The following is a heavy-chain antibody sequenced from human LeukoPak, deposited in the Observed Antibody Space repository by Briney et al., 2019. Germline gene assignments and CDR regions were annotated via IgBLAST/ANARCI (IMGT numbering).Heavy chain of an antibody. D-gene: IGHD5-12*01. Sequence: GASVKVSCKASGYIFTGYYLHWVRQAPGQGLEWMGWSNPSSGGTNYAQKFQGRVTMTRDTSIGTAYMELSRLRSDDAAVYYCARGPGGGYDWLGHWGQGTLVTVSS. CDR1: GYIFTGYY. CDR3: ARGPGGGYDWLGH. J-gene: IGHJ4*02. V-gene: IGHV1-2*02. CDR2: SNPSSGGT.